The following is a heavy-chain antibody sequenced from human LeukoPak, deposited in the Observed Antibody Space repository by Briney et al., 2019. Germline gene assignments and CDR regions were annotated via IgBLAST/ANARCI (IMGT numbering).Heavy chain of an antibody. V-gene: IGHV4-38-2*01. CDR1: GYSISSGYY. Sequence: PSETLSLTCAVSGYSISSGYYWGWIRQPPGKGLEWIGSIYHSGSTYHNPSLKSRVTISVDTSKNQFSLKLSSVTAADTAVYYCARFSSGWYNYWFDPWGQGTLVTVSS. CDR3: ARFSSGWYNYWFDP. J-gene: IGHJ5*02. D-gene: IGHD6-19*01. CDR2: IYHSGST.